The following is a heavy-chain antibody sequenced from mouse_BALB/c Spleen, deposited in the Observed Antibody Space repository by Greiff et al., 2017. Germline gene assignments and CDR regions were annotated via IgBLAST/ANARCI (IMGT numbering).Heavy chain of an antibody. J-gene: IGHJ4*01. D-gene: IGHD2-1*01. CDR3: ARWGNYPHYYAMDY. Sequence: VQLQQSAAELARPGASVKMSCKASGYTFTSYTMHWVKQRPGQGLEWIGYINPSSGYTEYNQKFKDKTTLTADKSSSTAYMQLSSLTSEDSAVYYCARWGNYPHYYAMDYWGQGTSVTVSS. CDR2: INPSSGYT. CDR1: GYTFTSYT. V-gene: IGHV1-4*02.